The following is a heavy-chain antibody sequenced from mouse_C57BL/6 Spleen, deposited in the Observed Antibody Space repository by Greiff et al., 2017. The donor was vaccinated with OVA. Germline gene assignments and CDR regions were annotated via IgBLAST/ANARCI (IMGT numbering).Heavy chain of an antibody. Sequence: QVQLKQSGPELVKPGASVKISCKASGYAFSSSWMNWVKQRPGKGLEWIGRIYPGDGDTNYNGKFKGKATLTADKSSSTAYMQLSSLTSEDSAVYFCAREKGNYYAMDYWGQGTSVTVSS. CDR1: GYAFSSSW. V-gene: IGHV1-82*01. CDR3: AREKGNYYAMDY. D-gene: IGHD2-1*01. CDR2: IYPGDGDT. J-gene: IGHJ4*01.